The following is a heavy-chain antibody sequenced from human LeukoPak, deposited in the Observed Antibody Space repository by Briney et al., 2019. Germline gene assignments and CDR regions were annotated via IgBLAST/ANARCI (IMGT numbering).Heavy chain of an antibody. Sequence: GGSLRLSCAASGFTFSSYAMHWVRQAPGKGLEWVAVISYDGSNKYYADSVKGRFTISRDNSKNTLYLQMNSLRAEDTAVYYCARGGPKLHYGMDVWGQGTTVTVSS. CDR3: ARGGPKLHYGMDV. CDR2: ISYDGSNK. CDR1: GFTFSSYA. J-gene: IGHJ6*02. V-gene: IGHV3-30-3*01. D-gene: IGHD5-12*01.